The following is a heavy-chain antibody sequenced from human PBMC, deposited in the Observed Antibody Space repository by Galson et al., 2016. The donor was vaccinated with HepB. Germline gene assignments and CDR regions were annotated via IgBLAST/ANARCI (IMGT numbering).Heavy chain of an antibody. Sequence: SLRLSCAASGFTFSSYWMGWVRQAPGKGLVWVSRINTDGSSATYADSVKGRFTISRDNAKNTLYLQMNSLRAEDTALYYCTRVHREGIAAAGFQIWGQGTLVTVSS. CDR3: TRVHREGIAAAGFQI. CDR1: GFTFSSYW. V-gene: IGHV3-74*01. D-gene: IGHD6-13*01. J-gene: IGHJ4*02. CDR2: INTDGSSA.